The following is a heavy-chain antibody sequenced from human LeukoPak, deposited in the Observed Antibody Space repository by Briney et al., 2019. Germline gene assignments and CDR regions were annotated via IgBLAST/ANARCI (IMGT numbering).Heavy chain of an antibody. Sequence: PSETLSLTCAVSGYSISSGYYWGWIRQPPGKGLEWIGSIYHSGSTYYNPSLKSRITISVDTSKNQFSLKLSSVTAADTAVYYCARRHIVANAIDIWGQGTMVTVSS. CDR3: ARRHIVANAIDI. CDR2: IYHSGST. V-gene: IGHV4-38-2*01. D-gene: IGHD2-21*01. CDR1: GYSISSGYY. J-gene: IGHJ3*02.